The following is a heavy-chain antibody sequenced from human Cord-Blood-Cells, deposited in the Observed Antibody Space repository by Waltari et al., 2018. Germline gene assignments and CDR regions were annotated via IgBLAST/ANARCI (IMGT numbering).Heavy chain of an antibody. CDR1: GYPFTAYY. D-gene: IGHD6-19*01. CDR2: INPNSGGT. V-gene: IGHV1-2*04. J-gene: IGHJ4*02. CDR3: ARSRGQWLVDADY. Sequence: QVPLVQSGAEVTKPGASVKVSCKASGYPFTAYYLHWVRQAPGQGLEWMGWINPNSGGTNYAQKFQGWVTMTRDTSISTAYMELSRLRSDDTAVYYCARSRGQWLVDADYWGQGTLVTVSS.